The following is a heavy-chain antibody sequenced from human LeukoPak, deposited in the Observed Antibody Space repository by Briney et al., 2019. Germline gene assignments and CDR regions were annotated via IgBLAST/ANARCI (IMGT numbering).Heavy chain of an antibody. D-gene: IGHD3-16*01. CDR2: ISSDGGSS. CDR1: GFTLSNYA. CDR3: ARNQQLGGHSYYYYGMDV. Sequence: GGSLRLSCAASGFTLSNYAMHWIRQAPGKGLEFVSAISSDGGSSYYADSVKGRFTISRDNSKNTLYLQMNSLRADDTAIYYCARNQQLGGHSYYYYGMDVWGQGTTVTVSS. V-gene: IGHV3-64*04. J-gene: IGHJ6*02.